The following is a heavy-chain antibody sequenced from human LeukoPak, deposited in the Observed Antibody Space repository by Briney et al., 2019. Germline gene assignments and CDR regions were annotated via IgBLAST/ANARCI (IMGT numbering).Heavy chain of an antibody. J-gene: IGHJ4*02. CDR2: IYYSGST. CDR3: ARGYGDYESFDY. D-gene: IGHD4-17*01. Sequence: SETLSLTCTVSGGSISSSSYYWGWIRQPPGQGLEWIGSIYYSGSTYYNPSLKSRVTISVDTSKNQFSLKLSSVTAADTAVYYCARGYGDYESFDYWGQGTLVTVSS. V-gene: IGHV4-39*07. CDR1: GGSISSSSYY.